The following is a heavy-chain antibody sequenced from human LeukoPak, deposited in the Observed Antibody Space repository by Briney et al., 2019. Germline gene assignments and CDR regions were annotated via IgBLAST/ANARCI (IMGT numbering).Heavy chain of an antibody. J-gene: IGHJ3*02. CDR2: ISAYNGNT. CDR3: ARELWNGAFDI. D-gene: IGHD1-1*01. CDR1: GYTFTSYY. V-gene: IGHV1-18*04. Sequence: ASVKVSCKASGYTFTSYYMHWVRQAPGQGLEWMGWISAYNGNTNYAQKLQGRVTMTTDTSTSTAYMELRSLRSDDTAVYYCARELWNGAFDIWGQGTMATVSS.